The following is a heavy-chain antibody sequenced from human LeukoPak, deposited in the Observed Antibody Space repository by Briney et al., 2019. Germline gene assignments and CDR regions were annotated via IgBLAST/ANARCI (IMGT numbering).Heavy chain of an antibody. CDR1: GFTFDDYA. CDR2: ISWNSGSI. CDR3: AKDNLYDYYDSSGYYDGGFDY. J-gene: IGHJ4*02. V-gene: IGHV3-9*01. Sequence: GRSLRLSCAASGFTFDDYATHWVRQAPGKGLEWVSGISWNSGSIGYADSVKGRFTISRDNAKNSLYLQMNSLRAEDTALYYCAKDNLYDYYDSSGYYDGGFDYWGQGTLVTVSS. D-gene: IGHD3-22*01.